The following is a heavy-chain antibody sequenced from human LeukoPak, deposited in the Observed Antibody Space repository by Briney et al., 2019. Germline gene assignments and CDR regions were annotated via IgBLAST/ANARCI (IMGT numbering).Heavy chain of an antibody. Sequence: PGGSLRLSCAASGFTFSSYWMHWVRQAPGKGLEWVSRINSDGCSTSYADSVKGRFTISRDNAKNTLYVQMNSLRAEDTGVYYCARRYCSSTSCYHFDHWGQGTLVTVSS. D-gene: IGHD2-2*01. CDR2: INSDGCST. J-gene: IGHJ4*02. CDR1: GFTFSSYW. CDR3: ARRYCSSTSCYHFDH. V-gene: IGHV3-74*01.